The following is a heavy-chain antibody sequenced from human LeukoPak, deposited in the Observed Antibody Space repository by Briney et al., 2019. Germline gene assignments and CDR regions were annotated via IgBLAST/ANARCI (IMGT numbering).Heavy chain of an antibody. CDR1: GYSISSGYY. CDR3: ARFRDSGYPDY. V-gene: IGHV4-38-2*02. CDR2: IYHSGST. D-gene: IGHD3-22*01. J-gene: IGHJ4*02. Sequence: SETLSLTCTVSGYSISSGYYWGWIRPPPGKGLEWIGSIYHSGSTYYNPSLKSRVTISVDTSKNQFSLKLSSVTAADTAVYYCARFRDSGYPDYWGQGTLVTVSS.